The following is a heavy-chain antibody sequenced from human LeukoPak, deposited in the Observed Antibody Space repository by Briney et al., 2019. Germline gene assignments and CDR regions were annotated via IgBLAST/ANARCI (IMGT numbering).Heavy chain of an antibody. Sequence: GGSLRLSCAASGFTFSNNAMHWVRQAPGKGLEWVALISYDGSNKHYADSVKGRFTISRDNSKNTLYLQMNSLRAEDTAVYYCAKVGSFMTTVTPYDYWGQGTLVTVSS. CDR3: AKVGSFMTTVTPYDY. V-gene: IGHV3-30*18. CDR2: ISYDGSNK. J-gene: IGHJ4*02. D-gene: IGHD4-17*01. CDR1: GFTFSNNA.